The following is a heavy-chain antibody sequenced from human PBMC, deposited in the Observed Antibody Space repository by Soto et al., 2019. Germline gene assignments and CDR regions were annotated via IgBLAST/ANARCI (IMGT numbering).Heavy chain of an antibody. CDR2: IWYDGSNK. V-gene: IGHV3-33*01. D-gene: IGHD2-15*01. CDR1: GFTFSSYG. J-gene: IGHJ6*02. CDR3: AREGHCSGGSCALWDYYYYGMDV. Sequence: QVQLVESGGGVVQPGRSLRLSCAASGFTFSSYGMHWVRQAPGKGLEWVAVIWYDGSNKYYADSVKGRFTISRDNSKNTLYLQMNSLRAEDTAVYYCAREGHCSGGSCALWDYYYYGMDVWGQGTTVTVSS.